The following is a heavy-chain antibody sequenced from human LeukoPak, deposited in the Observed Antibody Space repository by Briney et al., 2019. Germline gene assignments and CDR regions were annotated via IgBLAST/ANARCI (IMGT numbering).Heavy chain of an antibody. Sequence: SETLSLTCTVSGGSISSGDYYWSWIRQPPGKGLEWIGYIYYSGSTYYNPSLKSRVTISVDTSKNQFSLKLSSVTAADTAVYYCARAYGDPPNYYYYGMDVWGQGTTVTVS. J-gene: IGHJ6*02. D-gene: IGHD4-17*01. CDR1: GGSISSGDYY. CDR2: IYYSGST. V-gene: IGHV4-30-4*01. CDR3: ARAYGDPPNYYYYGMDV.